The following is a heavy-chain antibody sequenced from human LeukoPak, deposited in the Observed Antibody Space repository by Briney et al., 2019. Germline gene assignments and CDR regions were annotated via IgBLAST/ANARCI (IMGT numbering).Heavy chain of an antibody. CDR3: ANFPTGVGATYYYYMDV. D-gene: IGHD1-26*01. CDR1: GFTFSSYA. V-gene: IGHV3-23*01. Sequence: PPGGSLRLSCAASGFTFSSYAMSWVRQAPGKGLEWVSAISGSGGSSYYADSVKGRFTISRDNSKNTLYLQMNSLRAEDTAVYYCANFPTGVGATYYYYMDVWGKGTTVTVSS. J-gene: IGHJ6*03. CDR2: ISGSGGSS.